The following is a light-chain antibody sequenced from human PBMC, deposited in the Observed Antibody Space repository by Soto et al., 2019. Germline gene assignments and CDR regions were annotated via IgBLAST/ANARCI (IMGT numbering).Light chain of an antibody. CDR3: QQSYSSPYT. Sequence: DIQMTQSPSSLSASVGDRVTITCRASQSISSYLNWYQQKPGQAHELLIYAASSLQSGVQSRFSGSGPGTDFNLTISSLQPEDFATYYGQQSYSSPYTFGQGTKVEIK. V-gene: IGKV1-39*01. J-gene: IGKJ2*01. CDR1: QSISSY. CDR2: AAS.